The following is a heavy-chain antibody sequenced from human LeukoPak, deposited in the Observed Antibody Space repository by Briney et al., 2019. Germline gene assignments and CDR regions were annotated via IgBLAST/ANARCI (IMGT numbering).Heavy chain of an antibody. CDR2: IYSGGST. J-gene: IGHJ4*02. V-gene: IGHV3-66*02. CDR3: AKDRVVGAFYFDY. D-gene: IGHD1-26*01. Sequence: GGSLRLSCAASGFTVSSNYMSWVRQAPGKGLEWVSVIYSGGSTYYADSVKGRFTISRDNSKNTLYLQMNSLRAEDTAVYYCAKDRVVGAFYFDYWGQGTLVTVSS. CDR1: GFTVSSNY.